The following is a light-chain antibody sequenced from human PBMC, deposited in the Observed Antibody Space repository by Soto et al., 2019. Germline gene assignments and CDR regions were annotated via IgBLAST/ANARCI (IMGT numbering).Light chain of an antibody. J-gene: IGLJ3*02. V-gene: IGLV1-51*01. CDR1: TSNISNNY. CDR2: DNN. Sequence: QSVLTHPPSVSAAPGQKVTISCSGRTSNISNNYVSWYQQLPGTAPKLLIYDNNKRPSGIPDRFSGSKSGTSATLGITGLQTGDEADYYCGAWDTSLSAGVFGGGTKLTVL. CDR3: GAWDTSLSAGV.